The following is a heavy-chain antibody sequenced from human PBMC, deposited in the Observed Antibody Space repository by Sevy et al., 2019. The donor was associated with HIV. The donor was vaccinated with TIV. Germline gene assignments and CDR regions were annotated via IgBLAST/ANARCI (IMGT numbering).Heavy chain of an antibody. CDR2: IRSKAYGGTT. V-gene: IGHV3-49*03. CDR3: TRDFKDLVPASGYYYYGMDV. CDR1: GFTFGDYA. Sequence: GGSLRLSCTASGFTFGDYAMSWFRQAPGKGLEWVGFIRSKAYGGTTEYAASVKGRFTISRDDSKSIAYLQMNSLKTEDTDVYYCTRDFKDLVPASGYYYYGMDVWGQGTTVTVSS. D-gene: IGHD2-2*01. J-gene: IGHJ6*02.